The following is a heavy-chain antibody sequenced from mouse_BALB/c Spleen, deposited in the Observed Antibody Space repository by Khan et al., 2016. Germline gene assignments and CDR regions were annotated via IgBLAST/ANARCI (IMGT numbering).Heavy chain of an antibody. CDR3: ASGYDYFDY. J-gene: IGHJ2*01. Sequence: EVELVESGGGLVKPGGSLKLSCAASGFAFSSYDMSWVRQTPEKRLEWVAYISSGGGSTYYPDTVKGRFTISRDNAQHTLYQQMSSLKTEDTAMYDCASGYDYFDYGGQGTTLTVTS. CDR2: ISSGGGST. D-gene: IGHD2-14*01. CDR1: GFAFSSYD. V-gene: IGHV5-12-1*01.